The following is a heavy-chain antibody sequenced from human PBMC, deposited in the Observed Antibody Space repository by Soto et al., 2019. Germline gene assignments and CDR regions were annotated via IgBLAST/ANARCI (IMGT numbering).Heavy chain of an antibody. J-gene: IGHJ4*02. D-gene: IGHD3-22*01. CDR3: ARDRANYYDSSGYYFDY. CDR1: GGTCSSYA. Sequence: GASVKVSCKASGGTCSSYAISWVRQAPGQGLEWMGGIIPIFGTANYAQKFQGRVTITADESTSTAYMELSSLRSEDTAVYYCARDRANYYDSSGYYFDYWGQGTLVTVSS. V-gene: IGHV1-69*13. CDR2: IIPIFGTA.